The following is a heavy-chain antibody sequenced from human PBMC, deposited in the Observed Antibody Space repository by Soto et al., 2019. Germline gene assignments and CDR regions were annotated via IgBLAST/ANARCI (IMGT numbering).Heavy chain of an antibody. CDR2: IYHSGST. Sequence: VSLTCAVSGYSISSGYYWGWIRQPPGKGLEWIGSIYHSGSTYYNPSLKSRVTISVDTSKNQFSLKLSSVTAADTAVYYCARKGEWELLGTNAFDIWGQGTMVTVSS. J-gene: IGHJ3*02. D-gene: IGHD1-26*01. CDR1: GYSISSGYY. CDR3: ARKGEWELLGTNAFDI. V-gene: IGHV4-38-2*01.